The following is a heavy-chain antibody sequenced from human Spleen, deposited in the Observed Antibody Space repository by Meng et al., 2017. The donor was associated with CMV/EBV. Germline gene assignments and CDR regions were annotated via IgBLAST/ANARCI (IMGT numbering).Heavy chain of an antibody. D-gene: IGHD3-10*01. CDR1: GFTFSDYY. J-gene: IGHJ4*02. Sequence: SCAASGFTFSDYYMSWIRQAPGKGLEWLSSISNSGSTIYYADSVKGRFTISRDNAKSSLYLQMNSLRAEDTAVYYCVRGGGWFAEFHWGQGTLVTVSS. V-gene: IGHV3-11*01. CDR2: ISNSGSTI. CDR3: VRGGGWFAEFH.